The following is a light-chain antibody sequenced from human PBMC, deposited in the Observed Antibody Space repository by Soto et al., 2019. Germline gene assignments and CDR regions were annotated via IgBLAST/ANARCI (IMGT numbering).Light chain of an antibody. CDR3: SSYTSSSPYV. V-gene: IGLV2-14*01. CDR2: DVS. J-gene: IGLJ1*01. Sequence: QSVLNQPASVSGSPGQSITISCTGTSSDVGGYNYVSWYQQHPGKAPKLMIYDVSNRPSGVSNRFSGSKSGNTASLTISGLQAEXEADYYCSSYTSSSPYVFGTGTKLTVL. CDR1: SSDVGGYNY.